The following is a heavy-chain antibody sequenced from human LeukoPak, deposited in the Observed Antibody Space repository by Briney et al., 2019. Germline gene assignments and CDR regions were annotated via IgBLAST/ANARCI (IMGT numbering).Heavy chain of an antibody. V-gene: IGHV4-34*01. CDR3: ARGWRWLQRGAPFHY. Sequence: SETLSLTCAVYGGSFSGYYWSWIRQPPGKGLEWIGEINHSGRTNYNPSLKSRVTISVDTSKNQFSLKLSSVTAADTAVYYCARGWRWLQRGAPFHYWGQGTLVTVSS. D-gene: IGHD5-24*01. J-gene: IGHJ4*02. CDR1: GGSFSGYY. CDR2: INHSGRT.